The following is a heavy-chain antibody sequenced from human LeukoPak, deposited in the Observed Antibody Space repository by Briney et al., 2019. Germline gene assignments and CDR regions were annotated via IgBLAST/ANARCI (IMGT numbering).Heavy chain of an antibody. J-gene: IGHJ4*02. CDR3: AKARRWLQKIDY. D-gene: IGHD5-24*01. Sequence: PGGSLRLSCAASGFTFSDYYMSWIRQARGKGLEWVSYISSSGSTIYYADSVKGRFTISRDNSKNTLYLQMNSLRAEDTAVYYCAKARRWLQKIDYWGQGTLVTVSS. V-gene: IGHV3-11*04. CDR1: GFTFSDYY. CDR2: ISSSGSTI.